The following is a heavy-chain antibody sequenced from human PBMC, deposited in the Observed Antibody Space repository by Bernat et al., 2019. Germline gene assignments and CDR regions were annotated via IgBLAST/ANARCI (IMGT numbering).Heavy chain of an antibody. D-gene: IGHD2-15*01. CDR1: GFTFSNAW. Sequence: EVQLVESGGGLVKPGGSLRLSCAASGFTFSNAWMSWVRQAPGKGLEWVGRIKSKTDGGTTDYAAPVKGRFTISRDDSKNTLYLQMNSLKTEDTAVYYCTTGVVVVAATKDACDIWGQGTMVTVSS. CDR2: IKSKTDGGTT. V-gene: IGHV3-15*01. J-gene: IGHJ3*02. CDR3: TTGVVVVAATKDACDI.